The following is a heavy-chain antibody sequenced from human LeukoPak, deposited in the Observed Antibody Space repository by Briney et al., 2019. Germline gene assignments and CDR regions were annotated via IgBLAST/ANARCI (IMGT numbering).Heavy chain of an antibody. CDR3: ARVDGQLGNLDY. CDR1: GGTFSSFA. CDR2: IIPILGIA. J-gene: IGHJ4*02. D-gene: IGHD6-6*01. V-gene: IGHV1-69*04. Sequence: SVKVSCKASGGTFSSFAISWVRQAPGQGLEWMGRIIPILGIANYAQKFQGRVTITADKSTSTAYMELSSLRSEDTAVYYCARVDGQLGNLDYWGQGTLVTVTS.